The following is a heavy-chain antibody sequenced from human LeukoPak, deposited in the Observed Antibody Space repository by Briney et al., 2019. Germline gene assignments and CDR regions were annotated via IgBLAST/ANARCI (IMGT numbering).Heavy chain of an antibody. CDR3: ARLHCSGGSCYYFDY. V-gene: IGHV4-39*01. J-gene: IGHJ4*02. CDR2: IYYSGST. Sequence: PSETLSLTCTVSGGSISSSGYYWGWIRQPPGKGLEWIGSIYYSGSTYYNPSLKSRVTISVDTSKNQFSLKLSSVTAADTAVYYCARLHCSGGSCYYFDYWGQGTLVTVSS. D-gene: IGHD2-15*01. CDR1: GGSISSSGYY.